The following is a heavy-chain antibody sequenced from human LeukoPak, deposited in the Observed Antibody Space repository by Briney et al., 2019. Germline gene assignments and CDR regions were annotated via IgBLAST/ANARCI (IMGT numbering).Heavy chain of an antibody. CDR1: GFTFSSYA. D-gene: IGHD1-26*01. CDR3: ARGPYLRLESGHYFDY. J-gene: IGHJ4*02. V-gene: IGHV3-23*01. Sequence: PGGSLTLSCAASGFTFSSYAMTWVRQAPGKGLEWVSSMSASGDTTYYADSVNGRVTISRDNSRNTLYLQMNTLRAEDMAVYFCARGPYLRLESGHYFDYWGEGTLVSVPS. CDR2: MSASGDTT.